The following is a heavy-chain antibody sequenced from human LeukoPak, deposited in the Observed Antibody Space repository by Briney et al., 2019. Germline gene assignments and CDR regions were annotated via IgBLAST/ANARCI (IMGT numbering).Heavy chain of an antibody. J-gene: IGHJ4*02. Sequence: SETLSLTCAVYGGSFSGYYRSWIRQPPGKGLEWIGEINHSGSTNYNPSLKSRVTISVDTSKNQFSLKLSSVTAADTAVYYCARGLRQRIAAAGTRFDYWGQGTLVTVSS. CDR1: GGSFSGYY. CDR3: ARGLRQRIAAAGTRFDY. V-gene: IGHV4-34*01. CDR2: INHSGST. D-gene: IGHD6-13*01.